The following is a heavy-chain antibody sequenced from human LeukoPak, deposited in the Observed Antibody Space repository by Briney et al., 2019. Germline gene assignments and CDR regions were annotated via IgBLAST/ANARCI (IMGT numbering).Heavy chain of an antibody. J-gene: IGHJ4*02. D-gene: IGHD3-10*01. CDR1: GFTFSSYA. V-gene: IGHV3-23*01. CDR2: ISGSGGST. CDR3: AKDSGGELFFDY. Sequence: GGSLRLSCAASGFTFSSYAMSWVRQAPGKGLEWVSAISGSGGSTYYADSVKGRFTISRDNSKNALYLQMNSLRAEDTAVYYCAKDSGGELFFDYWGQGTLVTVSS.